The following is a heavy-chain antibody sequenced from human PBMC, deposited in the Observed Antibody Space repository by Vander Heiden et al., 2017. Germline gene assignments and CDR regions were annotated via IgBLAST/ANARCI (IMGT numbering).Heavy chain of an antibody. CDR1: GYSFSHYW. D-gene: IGHD1-1*01. CDR2: IYPGDSNP. CDR3: GRPFAGSSDNFHY. V-gene: IGHV5-51*01. Sequence: EVQLVQSGGEVKKPGESLKLSCQGSGYSFSHYWIGRVRQVPGKGLEWMGIIYPGDSNPIYGPSFQGQVTISVDKSINTAYLQWSSLKASDTAIYYCGRPFAGSSDNFHYWGQGTLVTVSS. J-gene: IGHJ4*02.